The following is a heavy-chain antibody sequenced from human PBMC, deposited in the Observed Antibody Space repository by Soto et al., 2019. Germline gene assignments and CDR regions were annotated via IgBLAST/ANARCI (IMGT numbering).Heavy chain of an antibody. CDR1: GGSISSGGYY. J-gene: IGHJ3*02. CDR2: IYYSGST. V-gene: IGHV4-31*03. CDR3: AIVEVVVGTMIVVPDAFDI. D-gene: IGHD3-22*01. Sequence: SETLSLTCTVSGGSISSGGYYWSWIRQHPGKGLEWIGYIYYSGSTYYNPSLKSRVTISVDTSKNQFSLKLSSVTAADMAVYYCAIVEVVVGTMIVVPDAFDIWGQGTMVTVSS.